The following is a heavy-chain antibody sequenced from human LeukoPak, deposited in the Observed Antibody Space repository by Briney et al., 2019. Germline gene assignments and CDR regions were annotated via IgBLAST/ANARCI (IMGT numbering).Heavy chain of an antibody. Sequence: GASVKVSCKASGYTFTSYGISWVRQAPGQGLEWMGWISAYNGNTNYAQKLQGRVTMTRDTSTSTVYMDLSSLRSEDTAVYYCARVTSEYPFDSWGQGTLVTVSS. CDR2: ISAYNGNT. J-gene: IGHJ4*02. CDR1: GYTFTSYG. D-gene: IGHD1-14*01. V-gene: IGHV1-18*01. CDR3: ARVTSEYPFDS.